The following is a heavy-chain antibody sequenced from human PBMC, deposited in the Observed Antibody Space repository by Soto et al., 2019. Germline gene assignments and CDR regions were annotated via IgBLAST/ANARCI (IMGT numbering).Heavy chain of an antibody. CDR2: IYYSGST. D-gene: IGHD1-1*01. V-gene: IGHV4-31*03. Sequence: QVQLQESGPGLVKPSQTLSLTCTVSGGSISSGDYYWSWIRQHPGKGLEWIGYIYYSGSTYYNPSLKRRVTISVDSAENQCSLKLSSVTAADTAVYYCARWPQLKPRFDYWGQGTLVTVSS. CDR1: GGSISSGDYY. CDR3: ARWPQLKPRFDY. J-gene: IGHJ4*02.